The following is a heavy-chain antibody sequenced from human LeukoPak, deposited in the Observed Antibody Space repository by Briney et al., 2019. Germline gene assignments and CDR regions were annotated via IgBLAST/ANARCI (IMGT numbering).Heavy chain of an antibody. CDR2: ISNSDDST. Sequence: GGSLRLSCAASGFPFSSYAMSWVRQAPGKGLEWVSTISNSDDSTYFADSVKGRFTISRDNSKNTLYFQMNSLRAEDTAVYYCARRAGAYSHPYDYWGQGTLVTVSS. CDR1: GFPFSSYA. V-gene: IGHV3-23*01. J-gene: IGHJ4*02. CDR3: ARRAGAYSHPYDY. D-gene: IGHD4/OR15-4a*01.